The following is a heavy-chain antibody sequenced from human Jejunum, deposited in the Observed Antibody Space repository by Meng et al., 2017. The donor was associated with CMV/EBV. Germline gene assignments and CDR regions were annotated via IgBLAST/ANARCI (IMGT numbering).Heavy chain of an antibody. CDR1: GGSVSGCF. J-gene: IGHJ5*02. CDR2: INQSGTT. V-gene: IGHV4-34*01. CDR3: TRVAGYRNNWFDP. D-gene: IGHD5-24*01. Sequence: AVSGGSVSGCFWSWSRQPPGKGLEWIGEINQSGTTNYGPARKSRVTMSVNTDNNQFSLKLSSVTAADTAIYYCTRVAGYRNNWFDPWGQGTLVTVSS.